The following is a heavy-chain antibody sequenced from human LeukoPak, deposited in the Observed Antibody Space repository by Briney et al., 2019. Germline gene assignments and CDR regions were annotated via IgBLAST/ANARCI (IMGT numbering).Heavy chain of an antibody. CDR1: GFTFSSYW. D-gene: IGHD2-2*01. CDR2: IKQDGSEK. CDR3: ARAKRYCSSTSCHAFDI. J-gene: IGHJ3*02. V-gene: IGHV3-7*01. Sequence: TGGSLRLSCAASGFTFSSYWMSWVRQAPGKGLEWVANIKQDGSEKYYVDSVKGRFTISRDNAKNSLYLQMNSLRAEDTAVYYCARAKRYCSSTSCHAFDIWGQGTIVTVSS.